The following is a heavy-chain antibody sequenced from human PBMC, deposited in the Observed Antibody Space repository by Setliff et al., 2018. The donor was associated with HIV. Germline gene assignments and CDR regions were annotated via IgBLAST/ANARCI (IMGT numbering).Heavy chain of an antibody. D-gene: IGHD2-2*01. CDR3: ARGGYCTSTTCYPFDY. Sequence: SETLSLTCAVYGESFSSGSYYWSWIRQPAGKGLEWIGRIYTSGSTNYNPSLKSRVTISVDTSKNQFSLKLNSVTAADTALYYCARGGYCTSTTCYPFDYWGQGALVTVSS. J-gene: IGHJ4*02. CDR2: IYTSGST. V-gene: IGHV4-61*02. CDR1: GESFSSGSYY.